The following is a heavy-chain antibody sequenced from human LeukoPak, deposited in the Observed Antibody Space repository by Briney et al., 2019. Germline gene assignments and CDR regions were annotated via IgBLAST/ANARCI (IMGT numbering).Heavy chain of an antibody. V-gene: IGHV6-1*01. D-gene: IGHD5-18*01. CDR2: TYYRSEWYT. CDR1: GDSVPPTSAA. Sequence: SQTLSLTCAMSGDSVPPTSAAWNWFRQSPSRGLEWLGKTYYRSEWYTDYATSVRGRISIKPGTTNNQFSLQLDSVTPEDTAVYYCARDLTAMTDTFFDSWGQGTLVTVSS. CDR3: ARDLTAMTDTFFDS. J-gene: IGHJ4*02.